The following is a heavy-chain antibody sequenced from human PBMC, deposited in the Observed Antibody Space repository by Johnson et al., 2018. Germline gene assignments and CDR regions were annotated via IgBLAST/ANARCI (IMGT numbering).Heavy chain of an antibody. CDR1: GFTFNTYG. CDR2: IWFDGSNK. CDR3: AREGRPTGYSSRYYFDY. D-gene: IGHD6-13*01. J-gene: IGHJ4*02. V-gene: IGHV3-33*01. Sequence: QVQLVESGGGVVQPGRSLRLSCAASGFTFNTYGMHWVRQAPGKGLEWVAVIWFDGSNKYYADSVKGRFTISRDNSKNTLYVQMNRLRAEDTALYYCAREGRPTGYSSRYYFDYWGQGTLVTVSS.